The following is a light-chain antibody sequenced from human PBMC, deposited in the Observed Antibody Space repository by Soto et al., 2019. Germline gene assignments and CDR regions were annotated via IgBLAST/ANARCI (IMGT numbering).Light chain of an antibody. CDR1: QGIRND. CDR2: AAS. Sequence: AIQMTQSPSSLSASVGDRVTITCRASQGIRNDLGWYQQKPGKAPKLLIYAASSLQSGVPSRFSGSGSGTDFTLTISSLQPQDFATYYFLQDYNYPWTFGQGTKVEIK. J-gene: IGKJ1*01. V-gene: IGKV1-6*01. CDR3: LQDYNYPWT.